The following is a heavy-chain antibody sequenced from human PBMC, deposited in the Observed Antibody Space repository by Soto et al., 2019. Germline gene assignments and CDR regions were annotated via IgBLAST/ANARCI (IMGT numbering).Heavy chain of an antibody. CDR3: ARAPFTIYDTSGYYDY. CDR1: GFTFSSYE. V-gene: IGHV3-48*03. Sequence: PGGSLRLSCAASGFTFSSYEMNWVRQAPGKGLEWVSYISSSGSTIYYADSVKGRFTISRDNSKNTVYLQMNSLRAEDTAVYYCARAPFTIYDTSGYYDYWGQGTLVIVSS. CDR2: ISSSGSTI. D-gene: IGHD3-22*01. J-gene: IGHJ4*02.